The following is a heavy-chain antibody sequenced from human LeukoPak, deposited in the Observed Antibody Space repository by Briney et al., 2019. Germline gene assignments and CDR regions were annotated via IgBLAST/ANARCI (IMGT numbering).Heavy chain of an antibody. J-gene: IGHJ4*02. CDR3: AKDRSGSGWYYFDY. Sequence: PGRSLRLSCAASGFTFSSYGMHWVRQAPGKGLEWVAVISYDGSNKYYADSVKGRFTISRDNSKNTPYLQMNSLRAEDTAVYYCAKDRSGSGWYYFDYWGQGTLVTVSS. CDR1: GFTFSSYG. CDR2: ISYDGSNK. D-gene: IGHD6-19*01. V-gene: IGHV3-30*18.